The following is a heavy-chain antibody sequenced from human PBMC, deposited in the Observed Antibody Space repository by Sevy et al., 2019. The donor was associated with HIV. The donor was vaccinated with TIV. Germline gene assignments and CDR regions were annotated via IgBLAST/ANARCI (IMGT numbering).Heavy chain of an antibody. D-gene: IGHD4-17*01. V-gene: IGHV3-33*01. Sequence: GESLKISCAASGLTFSSYGMHWVRQAPGKGLEWVAVIWYDGSNKYYADSVKGRFTISRDNSKNTLYLQMNSLRAEDTAVYYCARDLDYGDKYYFDYWRQGTLVTVSS. J-gene: IGHJ4*02. CDR2: IWYDGSNK. CDR1: GLTFSSYG. CDR3: ARDLDYGDKYYFDY.